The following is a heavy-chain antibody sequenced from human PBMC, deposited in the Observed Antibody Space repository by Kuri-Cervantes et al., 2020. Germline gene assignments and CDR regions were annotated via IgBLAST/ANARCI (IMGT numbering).Heavy chain of an antibody. CDR1: GFTFSSYA. J-gene: IGHJ4*02. CDR3: ARALGKEGGYDFGFEY. D-gene: IGHD5-12*01. V-gene: IGHV3-30-3*01. Sequence: GESLKISCAASGFTFSSYAMHWVRQAPGKGLEWVAVISYDGTNKYYADSVKGRFTISRDNSQNTLYLQMNSLRPDDTAVYYCARALGKEGGYDFGFEYWGQGALVTVSS. CDR2: ISYDGTNK.